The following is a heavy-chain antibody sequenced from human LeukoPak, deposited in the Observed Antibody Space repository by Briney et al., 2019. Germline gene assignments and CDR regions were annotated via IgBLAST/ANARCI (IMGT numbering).Heavy chain of an antibody. J-gene: IGHJ4*02. CDR1: GFTFSSYA. V-gene: IGHV3-23*01. CDR3: AKDLGYCSGTSCPRFDY. CDR2: ISVSGGTT. Sequence: GGSLRLSCGASGFTFSSYAMSWVRQAPGKGLEWVSSISVSGGTTYYADSVKGRFTVSRDKSKSTLYLQMNSLRAEDTAVYYCAKDLGYCSGTSCPRFDYWGQGTLVTVSS. D-gene: IGHD2-2*01.